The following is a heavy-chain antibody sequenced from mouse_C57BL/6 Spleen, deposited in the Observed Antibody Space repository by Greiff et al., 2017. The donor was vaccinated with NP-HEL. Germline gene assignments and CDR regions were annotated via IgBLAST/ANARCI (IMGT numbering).Heavy chain of an antibody. CDR1: GFNIKDYY. Sequence: EVKLMESGAELVRPGASVKLSCTASGFNIKDYYMHWVKQRPEQGLEWIGRIDPEDGDTEYAPKFQGKATMTADTSSNTAYLQLSSLTSEDTAVYYCTTEGYYYGSSYYAMDYWGQGTSVTVSS. CDR3: TTEGYYYGSSYYAMDY. CDR2: IDPEDGDT. J-gene: IGHJ4*01. D-gene: IGHD1-1*01. V-gene: IGHV14-1*01.